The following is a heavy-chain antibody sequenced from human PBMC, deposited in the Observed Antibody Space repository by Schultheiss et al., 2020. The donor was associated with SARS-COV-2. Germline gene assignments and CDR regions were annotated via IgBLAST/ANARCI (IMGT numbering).Heavy chain of an antibody. CDR2: IYSGGST. D-gene: IGHD5-12*01. CDR1: GFTFSSYS. V-gene: IGHV3-53*04. Sequence: GGSLRLSCAASGFTFSSYSMNWVRQAPGKGLEWVSVIYSGGSTYYADSVKGRFTISRHNSKNTLYLQMNSLRAEDTAVYYCARAGGYSGYDYYFDYWGQGTLVTVSS. CDR3: ARAGGYSGYDYYFDY. J-gene: IGHJ4*02.